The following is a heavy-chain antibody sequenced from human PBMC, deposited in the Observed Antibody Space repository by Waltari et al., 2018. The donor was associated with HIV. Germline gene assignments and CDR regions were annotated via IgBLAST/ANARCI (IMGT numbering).Heavy chain of an antibody. CDR2: IYPTGDT. J-gene: IGHJ4*02. D-gene: IGHD3-10*01. Sequence: QVQLQESGPGLVKPSETLSLTCTVSGGSINNYYWSWVRQHAGRALEWIGRIYPTGDTNYNPSLSSRLTLSVDKSKSQFSLKLNSVTAADTAIYYCARDFYFGSADYAYFDSWGQGTRVIVSS. CDR1: GGSINNYY. CDR3: ARDFYFGSADYAYFDS. V-gene: IGHV4-4*07.